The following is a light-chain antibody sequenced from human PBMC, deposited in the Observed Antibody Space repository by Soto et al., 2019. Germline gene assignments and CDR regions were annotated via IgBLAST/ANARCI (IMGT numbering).Light chain of an antibody. CDR2: EVS. V-gene: IGLV2-14*01. J-gene: IGLJ1*01. CDR1: SSDVGGYNY. CDR3: SSYSSSTTPYYV. Sequence: QSALTQPASVSGSPGQSITISCTGTSSDVGGYNYVSWYQQLPGKAPKLMIYEVSNWPSGVSNRFSGSKSGNTASLTISGLQAEDEADYYCSSYSSSTTPYYVFGTGTKLTVL.